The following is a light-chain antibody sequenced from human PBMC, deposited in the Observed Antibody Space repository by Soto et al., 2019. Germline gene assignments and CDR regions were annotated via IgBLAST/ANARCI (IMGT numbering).Light chain of an antibody. J-gene: IGKJ5*01. Sequence: EIVMTQSPATRSVSPGERATLSCRASQSVSSNLAWYQQKPGQAPRLLIYGASTRATGIPARFSGSGSGTEFTLTISSLQSEDFAVYYCQQYNNWPLTFGGGTRLEIK. CDR3: QQYNNWPLT. CDR1: QSVSSN. CDR2: GAS. V-gene: IGKV3-15*01.